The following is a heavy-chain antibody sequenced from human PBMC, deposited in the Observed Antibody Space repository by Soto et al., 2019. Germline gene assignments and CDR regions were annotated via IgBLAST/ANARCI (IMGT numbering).Heavy chain of an antibody. D-gene: IGHD3-16*01. Sequence: PSETLSLTCTFSVGSIISGDYYWSWIRQPPGKGLEWIGYISNSGSTYYNPSLKSRLSTSLDTSKNQFSLHLSSVTAADTAVYYCDRFGTVPGIVTNNXFD. CDR1: VGSIISGDYY. CDR2: ISNSGST. V-gene: IGHV4-30-4*01. CDR3: DRFGTVPGIVTNNXFD. J-gene: IGHJ5*01.